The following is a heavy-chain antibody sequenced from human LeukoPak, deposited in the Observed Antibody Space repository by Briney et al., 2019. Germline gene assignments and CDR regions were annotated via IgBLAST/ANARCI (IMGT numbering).Heavy chain of an antibody. V-gene: IGHV3-30*18. J-gene: IGHJ3*02. CDR1: GFTFSSYG. D-gene: IGHD1-14*01. CDR3: ANDDTRTLDAFDI. CDR2: ISYDGSNK. Sequence: GRSLRLSCAASGFTFSSYGMHWVRQAPGKGLEWVAVISYDGSNKYYADSVKGRFTISRDNSKNTLYLQMNSLRAEDTAVYYCANDDTRTLDAFDIWGHGTMVTVSS.